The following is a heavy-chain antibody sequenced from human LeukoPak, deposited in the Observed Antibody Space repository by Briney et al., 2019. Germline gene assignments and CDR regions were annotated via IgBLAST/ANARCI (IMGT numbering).Heavy chain of an antibody. V-gene: IGHV4-59*01. Sequence: SETLSLTCTVSGGSISSYYWSWIRQPPGRGLEWIGYIYYSGSTNYNPSLKSRVTISVDTSKNQFSLKLSSVTAADTAVYYCARGSTYYYDSSGYYFDYWGQGTLVTVSS. CDR1: GGSISSYY. CDR3: ARGSTYYYDSSGYYFDY. CDR2: IYYSGST. D-gene: IGHD3-22*01. J-gene: IGHJ4*02.